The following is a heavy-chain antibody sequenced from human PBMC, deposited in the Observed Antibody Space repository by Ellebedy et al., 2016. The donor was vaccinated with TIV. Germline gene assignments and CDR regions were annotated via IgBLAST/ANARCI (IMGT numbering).Heavy chain of an antibody. CDR2: IGVGGGST. V-gene: IGHV3-23*01. D-gene: IGHD2-15*01. Sequence: PRGSLRLSCAASGFTFSSYAMNWVRQAPGKGLEWVAGIGVGGGSTYYADSVKGCFTVSRDTSRSTLFLQRTSLRAEDTTVYYCTSPAVGHTTVCCRYYFDYWGLGTLVTVSS. CDR3: TSPAVGHTTVCCRYYFDY. CDR1: GFTFSSYA. J-gene: IGHJ4*02.